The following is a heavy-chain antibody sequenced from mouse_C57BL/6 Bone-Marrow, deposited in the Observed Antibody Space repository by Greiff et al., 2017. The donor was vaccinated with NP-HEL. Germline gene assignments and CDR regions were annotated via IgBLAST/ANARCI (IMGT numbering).Heavy chain of an antibody. CDR2: ISNGGGST. V-gene: IGHV5-12*01. CDR1: GFTFSDYY. Sequence: EVMLVESGGGLVQPGGSLKLSCAASGFTFSDYYMYWVRQTPEKRLEWVAYISNGGGSTYSPDTVKGRFTISRDNAKNTLYLQMSRLKSEDTAMYYCARPSSDWGQGTSVTVSS. D-gene: IGHD3-1*01. CDR3: ARPSSD. J-gene: IGHJ4*01.